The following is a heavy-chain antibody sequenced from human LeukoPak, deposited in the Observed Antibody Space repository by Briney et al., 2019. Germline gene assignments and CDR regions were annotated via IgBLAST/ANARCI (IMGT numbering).Heavy chain of an antibody. J-gene: IGHJ4*02. Sequence: GASVKVSCKASGYTFTGYYMHWVRQAPGQGLEWMGRINPNSGGTNYAQKFQGRVTMTRDTSTSTVYMELSSLRSEDTAVYYCARGSYGGEEPDYWGQGTLVTVSS. CDR3: ARGSYGGEEPDY. D-gene: IGHD3-16*01. CDR1: GYTFTGYY. V-gene: IGHV1-2*06. CDR2: INPNSGGT.